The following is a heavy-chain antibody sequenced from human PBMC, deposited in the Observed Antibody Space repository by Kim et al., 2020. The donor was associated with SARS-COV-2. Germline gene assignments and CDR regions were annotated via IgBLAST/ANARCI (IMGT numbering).Heavy chain of an antibody. J-gene: IGHJ4*02. CDR2: ISYDGSNK. Sequence: GGSLRLSCAASGFTFSSYAMHWVRQAPGKGLEWVAVISYDGSNKYYADSVKGRFTISRDNSKNTLYLQMNSLRAEDTAVYYCARESGWFGEFFDYWGQGTLVTVSS. CDR1: GFTFSSYA. V-gene: IGHV3-30*04. CDR3: ARESGWFGEFFDY. D-gene: IGHD3-10*01.